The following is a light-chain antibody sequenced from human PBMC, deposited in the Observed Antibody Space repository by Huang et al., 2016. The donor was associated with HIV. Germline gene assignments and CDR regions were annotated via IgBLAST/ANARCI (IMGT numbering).Light chain of an antibody. J-gene: IGKJ2*01. V-gene: IGKV4-1*01. CDR2: GAS. Sequence: VMIQSPASLAVSLGERATINCKSSRNLVYTPENKNYLAWYQQKPGQPPKVLFYGASTRESGVPDRFSGGGSGTDFTLTIRSLQAEDVAVYYCQQYFTTPQTFGQGTRVEIK. CDR3: QQYFTTPQT. CDR1: RNLVYTPENKNY.